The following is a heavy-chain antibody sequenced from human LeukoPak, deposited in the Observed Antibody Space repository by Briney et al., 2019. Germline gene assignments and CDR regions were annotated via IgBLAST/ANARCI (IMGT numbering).Heavy chain of an antibody. D-gene: IGHD3-10*02. CDR1: GVSISSYY. CDR2: IYYSGST. J-gene: IGHJ6*02. Sequence: SETLSLTCTVSGVSISSYYWSWIRQPPGKGLEWIGYIYYSGSTNYNPSLKSRVTISVDTSKNQFSLKLSSVTAADTAVYYCARHNDYYVVGGMDVWGQGTTVTVSS. CDR3: ARHNDYYVVGGMDV. V-gene: IGHV4-59*08.